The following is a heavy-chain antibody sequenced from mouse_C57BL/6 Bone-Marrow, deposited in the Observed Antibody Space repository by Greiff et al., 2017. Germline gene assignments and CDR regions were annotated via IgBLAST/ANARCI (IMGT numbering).Heavy chain of an antibody. CDR3: ARTTTSMDY. J-gene: IGHJ4*01. V-gene: IGHV1-69*01. CDR2: IDPSDSYT. D-gene: IGHD5-5*01. CDR1: GYTFTSYW. Sequence: VQLQQPGAELVMPGASVKLSCKASGYTFTSYWMHWVKQRPGQGLEWIGEIDPSDSYTNYNQKFKGKSTLTVDKSSSTAYMQLSSLTSEDSAVYYCARTTTSMDYWGQGTSVTVSS.